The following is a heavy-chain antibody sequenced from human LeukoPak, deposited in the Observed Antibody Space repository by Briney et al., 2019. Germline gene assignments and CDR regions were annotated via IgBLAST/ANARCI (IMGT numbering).Heavy chain of an antibody. Sequence: GGSLRLSCAASGFSFSNYAMTWVRQAPGKGLEWVSVIGSDGGGIQYADSVKGRFSISRDNSKNTLYLQMDSLRAEDTAVYYCARVGDGYKYDDWGQGTLVTVSS. J-gene: IGHJ4*02. CDR1: GFSFSNYA. CDR3: ARVGDGYKYDD. D-gene: IGHD5-24*01. CDR2: IGSDGGGI. V-gene: IGHV3-23*01.